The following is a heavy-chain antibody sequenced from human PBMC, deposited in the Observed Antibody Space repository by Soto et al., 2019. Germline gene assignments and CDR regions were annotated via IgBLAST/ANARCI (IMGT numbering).Heavy chain of an antibody. J-gene: IGHJ4*02. Sequence: EVQLLESGGVLVQPGGSLRLSCAASGFTFSTYAMTWVRQAPGKGLEWVSSISGSGGRTYYADSVKGRFTISGDNSKNTLYLQTNSLRAEDTAVYYCAKAGDYHGSESYFPLDYWGQGTLVPVSS. V-gene: IGHV3-23*01. CDR2: ISGSGGRT. D-gene: IGHD3-10*01. CDR3: AKAGDYHGSESYFPLDY. CDR1: GFTFSTYA.